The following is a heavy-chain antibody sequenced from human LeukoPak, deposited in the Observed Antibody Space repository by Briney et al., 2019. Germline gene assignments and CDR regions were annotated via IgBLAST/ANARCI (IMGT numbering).Heavy chain of an antibody. CDR2: ISYDGSNK. D-gene: IGHD5-18*01. Sequence: GGSLRLSCAASGFTFSSYAMHWVRQAPGKGLEWVAVISYDGSNKYYADSVKGRFTISRDNSKNTLYLQMNSLRAEDTAVYYCARDRRHSHSGFDYWGQGTLVTVSS. V-gene: IGHV3-30-3*01. J-gene: IGHJ4*02. CDR1: GFTFSSYA. CDR3: ARDRRHSHSGFDY.